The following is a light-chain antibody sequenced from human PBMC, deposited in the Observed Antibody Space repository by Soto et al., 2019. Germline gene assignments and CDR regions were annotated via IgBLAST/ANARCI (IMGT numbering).Light chain of an antibody. V-gene: IGLV1-47*01. CDR2: RNN. J-gene: IGLJ2*01. CDR1: SSNIGSNY. CDR3: AAWDASLNGVV. Sequence: QSVLTQPPSASGTPGQTVTISCSGSSSNIGSNYVYWYQQLPGTAPKLLIYRNNQRPSGVPDRFSGSKSGTSASLAISGLRSEEAAAYYCAAWDASLNGVVFGGGTQVTVL.